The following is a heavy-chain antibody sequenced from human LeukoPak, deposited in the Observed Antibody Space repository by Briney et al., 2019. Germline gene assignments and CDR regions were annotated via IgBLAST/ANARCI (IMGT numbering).Heavy chain of an antibody. V-gene: IGHV4-34*01. CDR3: ARRAYSDYGGVSVDP. D-gene: IGHD4-11*01. Sequence: SETLSLTCAVYGGSFSGYYWSWIRQPPGKGLEWIGEINHSGSTNYNPSLKSRVTISVDTSKNQFSLKLSSVTAADTAVYCCARRAYSDYGGVSVDPWGQGTLVTVSS. J-gene: IGHJ5*02. CDR1: GGSFSGYY. CDR2: INHSGST.